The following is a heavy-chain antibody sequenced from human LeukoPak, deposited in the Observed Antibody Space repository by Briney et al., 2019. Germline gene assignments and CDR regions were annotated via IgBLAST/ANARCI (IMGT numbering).Heavy chain of an antibody. CDR1: GGSFSGYY. CDR2: INHSGST. J-gene: IGHJ6*03. V-gene: IGHV4-34*01. Sequence: SETLSLTCAVYGGSFSGYYWSWIRQPPGKGLEWIGEINHSGSTNYNPSLKSRVTISVDTSKSQFSLKLSSVTAADTAVYYCARGTNILTGYYYYMDVWGKGTTVTVSS. CDR3: ARGTNILTGYYYYMDV. D-gene: IGHD3-9*01.